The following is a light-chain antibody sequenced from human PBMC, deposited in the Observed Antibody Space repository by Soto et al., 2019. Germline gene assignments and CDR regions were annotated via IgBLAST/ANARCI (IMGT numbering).Light chain of an antibody. Sequence: QSALTQPASVSGSLGQSITISCTGTSSDVGAYNYVSWYQQQPGKAPKLMISEVSNRPSGVSNRFSGSKSGNTASLIISGLQAEDEAHYYCCSFTSITTYVSGTGTKVTVL. J-gene: IGLJ1*01. CDR3: CSFTSITTYV. V-gene: IGLV2-14*01. CDR2: EVS. CDR1: SSDVGAYNY.